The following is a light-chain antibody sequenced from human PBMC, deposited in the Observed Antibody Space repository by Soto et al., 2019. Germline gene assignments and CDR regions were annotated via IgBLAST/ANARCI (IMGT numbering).Light chain of an antibody. CDR2: AAS. Sequence: DIQMTQSPSSLSASVGDSVTISCRASQGISTYLAWYQQKPGKAPRLLIYAASSLQSGVSFRFTGSGSGTDFTLTISSLQPEDVATYYCQNYNWPPFTFGPGTKVDIK. V-gene: IGKV1-27*01. CDR3: QNYNWPPFT. CDR1: QGISTY. J-gene: IGKJ3*01.